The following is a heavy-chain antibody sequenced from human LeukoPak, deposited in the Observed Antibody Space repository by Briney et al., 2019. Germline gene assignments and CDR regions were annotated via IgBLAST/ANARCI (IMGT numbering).Heavy chain of an antibody. J-gene: IGHJ5*02. CDR2: ISSSSSYI. D-gene: IGHD5-18*01. CDR1: GFTFDDYG. V-gene: IGHV3-21*01. Sequence: NAGGSLRLSCAASGFTFDDYGMNWVRQAPGKGLEWVSSISSSSSYIYYADSVKGRFTISRDNAKNSLYLQMNSLRAEDTAVYYCAREVTPMVSNWFDPWGQGTLVTVSS. CDR3: AREVTPMVSNWFDP.